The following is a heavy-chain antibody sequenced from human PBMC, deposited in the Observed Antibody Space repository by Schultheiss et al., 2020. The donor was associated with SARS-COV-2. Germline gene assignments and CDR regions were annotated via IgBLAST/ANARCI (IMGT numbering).Heavy chain of an antibody. CDR1: GFTFDDYA. CDR2: ISWNSGSI. V-gene: IGHV3-9*01. Sequence: GGSLRLSCAASGFTFDDYAMHWVRQAPGKGLEWVSGISWNSGSIGYADSVKGRFTISRDNAKNSLYLQMNSLRAEDTAVYYCAKAARGATRTFDYWGQGTLVTVSS. CDR3: AKAARGATRTFDY. J-gene: IGHJ4*02. D-gene: IGHD1-26*01.